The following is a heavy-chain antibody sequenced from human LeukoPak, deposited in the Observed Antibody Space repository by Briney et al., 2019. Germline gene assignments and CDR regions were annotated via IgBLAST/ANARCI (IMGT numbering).Heavy chain of an antibody. CDR2: INPNSGGT. CDR1: GYTFTSYY. CDR3: ARSGGSYYYDSSGYKGEFDY. V-gene: IGHV1-2*02. D-gene: IGHD3-22*01. Sequence: ASVKVSCKASGYTFTSYYMHWVRQAPGQGLEWMGWINPNSGGTNYAQKFQGRVTMTRDTSISTAYMELSRLRSDDTAVYYCARSGGSYYYDSSGYKGEFDYWGQGTLVTVSS. J-gene: IGHJ4*02.